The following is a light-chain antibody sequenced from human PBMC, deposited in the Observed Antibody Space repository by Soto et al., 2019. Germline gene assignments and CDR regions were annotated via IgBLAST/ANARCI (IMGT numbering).Light chain of an antibody. Sequence: DIQMTQSPSTLSASVGGRVTITSRASQGISSWLAWYQQKPGKAPKILSYAASSLQSGVPSRFRGSGSGTDFTLTISSLQPEDFETYYCQQLHDYPITFGQGTRLEIK. CDR2: AAS. J-gene: IGKJ5*01. CDR3: QQLHDYPIT. CDR1: QGISSW. V-gene: IGKV1D-16*01.